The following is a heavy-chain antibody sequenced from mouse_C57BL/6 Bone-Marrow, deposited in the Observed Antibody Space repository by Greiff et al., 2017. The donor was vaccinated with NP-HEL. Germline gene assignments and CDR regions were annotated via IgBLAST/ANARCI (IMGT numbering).Heavy chain of an antibody. D-gene: IGHD1-1*01. CDR1: GYTFTSYW. CDR3: ARFGAITTVVDWYFDV. Sequence: QVQLQQPGTELVKPGASVKLSCKASGYTFTSYWMHWVKQRPGQGLEWIGNINPSNGGTNYNEKFKSKATLTVDKSSSTAYMQLSSRTSEDSAVYYCARFGAITTVVDWYFDVWGTGTTVTVSS. V-gene: IGHV1-53*01. J-gene: IGHJ1*03. CDR2: INPSNGGT.